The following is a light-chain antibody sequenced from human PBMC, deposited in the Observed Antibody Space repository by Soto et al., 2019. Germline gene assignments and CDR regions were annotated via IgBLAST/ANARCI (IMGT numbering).Light chain of an antibody. CDR3: QQYNNWPPPIN. V-gene: IGKV3D-15*01. J-gene: IGKJ5*01. Sequence: EIVMTQSPAILSLSPVERVTLSCWSSQSVDNNLVWYQQRAGQSPRLLIYAASVRANDITARFSGSGSGTEFTLTISSLQPEDFAVYYCQQYNNWPPPINFGQGTRLEIK. CDR2: AAS. CDR1: QSVDNN.